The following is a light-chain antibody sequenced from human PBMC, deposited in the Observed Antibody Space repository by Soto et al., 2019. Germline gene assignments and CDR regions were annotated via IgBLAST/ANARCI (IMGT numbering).Light chain of an antibody. J-gene: IGKJ2*03. CDR1: QSVSSSN. V-gene: IGKV3-20*01. CDR2: GAS. CDR3: LQYGSSPVS. Sequence: EIVLTQSPGTLSLSPGERATLSCRASQSVSSSNLAWYQHKPGQPPRLDIYGASSRATGIPDRFSGSGSGTDFTVTIARLDPEDFAIYYCLQYGSSPVSFGQGTKLEIK.